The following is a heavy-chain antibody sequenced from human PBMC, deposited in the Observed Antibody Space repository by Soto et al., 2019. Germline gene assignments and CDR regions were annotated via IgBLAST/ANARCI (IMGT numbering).Heavy chain of an antibody. D-gene: IGHD5-18*01. Sequence: GGSLRLSCAASGFTFDDYTMHWVRQAPGKGLEWVSLISWDGGSTYYADSVKGRFTISRDNSENSLYLQMNSLRTEDTALYYCAKEVESYGYSFGYWAQGTLVTVSS. V-gene: IGHV3-43*01. J-gene: IGHJ4*02. CDR3: AKEVESYGYSFGY. CDR2: ISWDGGST. CDR1: GFTFDDYT.